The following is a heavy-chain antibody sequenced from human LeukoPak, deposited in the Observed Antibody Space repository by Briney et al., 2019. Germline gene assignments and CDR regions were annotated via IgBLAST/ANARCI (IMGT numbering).Heavy chain of an antibody. CDR2: ISAYNGNT. CDR1: GYTFTSYG. Sequence: ASVRVSCKASGYTFTSYGISWVRQAPGQGLEWMGWISAYNGNTNYAQKLQGRVTMTTDTSTGTAYMELRSLRSDDTAVYYCASTVAAKLDYWGQGTLVTVSS. V-gene: IGHV1-18*04. CDR3: ASTVAAKLDY. D-gene: IGHD6-19*01. J-gene: IGHJ4*02.